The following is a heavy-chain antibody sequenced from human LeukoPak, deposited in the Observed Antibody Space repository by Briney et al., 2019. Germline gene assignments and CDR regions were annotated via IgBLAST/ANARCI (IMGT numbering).Heavy chain of an antibody. Sequence: PSETLSLTCSVSGVSISSYYWSWIRQPAGKGLEWIGRLYTSRSTKYNPSLQSRVTMSGDTSKNQFSLRLSSVTAADTAVYYCGGSRDGYIDYWGQGTLVTISS. V-gene: IGHV4-4*07. CDR3: GGSRDGYIDY. J-gene: IGHJ4*02. CDR1: GVSISSYY. CDR2: LYTSRST. D-gene: IGHD5-24*01.